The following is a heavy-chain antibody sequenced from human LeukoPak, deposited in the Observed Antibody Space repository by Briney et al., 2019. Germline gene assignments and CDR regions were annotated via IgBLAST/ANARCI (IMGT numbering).Heavy chain of an antibody. J-gene: IGHJ4*02. CDR1: GYTFTSYD. CDR3: AKDCNSLNWATFDY. V-gene: IGHV1-8*01. Sequence: ASVKVSCKASGYTFTSYDINWVRQATGQGLEWMGWMNPNSGNTGYAQKFQGRVTMTRNTSISTAYMELNSLRAEDTAVYYCAKDCNSLNWATFDYWGQGTLVTVSS. CDR2: MNPNSGNT. D-gene: IGHD2/OR15-2a*01.